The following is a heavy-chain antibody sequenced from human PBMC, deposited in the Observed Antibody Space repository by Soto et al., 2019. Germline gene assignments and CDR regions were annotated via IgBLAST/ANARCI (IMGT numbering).Heavy chain of an antibody. Sequence: EVQLVESGGGLVQPGGSLRLSCAASGFTVSSNYMSWVRQAPGKGLEWVSVLYSGGSTYYADSVKGRFTISRDNSKNTLYLQMNSLRAEDTAVYYCARDMVRGLYPEYFQHWGQGTLATVSS. D-gene: IGHD3-10*01. CDR1: GFTVSSNY. CDR3: ARDMVRGLYPEYFQH. V-gene: IGHV3-66*01. J-gene: IGHJ1*01. CDR2: LYSGGST.